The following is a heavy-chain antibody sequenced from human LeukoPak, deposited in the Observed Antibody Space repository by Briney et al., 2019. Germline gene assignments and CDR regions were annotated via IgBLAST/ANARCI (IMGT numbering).Heavy chain of an antibody. CDR1: GFSFSEYW. CDR2: INNDGRRI. Sequence: PGGSLRLSCAASGFSFSEYWMHWVRHAPGKGLEWVSRINNDGRRITYADSVKGRFTISRDNAKNTLYLQMNSLRAEDTAVYYCATSPVISRDWGQGTLVTVSS. CDR3: ATSPVISRD. J-gene: IGHJ4*02. D-gene: IGHD3-22*01. V-gene: IGHV3-74*01.